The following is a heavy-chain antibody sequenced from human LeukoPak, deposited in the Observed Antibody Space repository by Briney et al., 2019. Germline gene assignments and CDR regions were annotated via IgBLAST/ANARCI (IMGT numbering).Heavy chain of an antibody. CDR3: ARATMVRGVIIRANAFDI. Sequence: GGSLRLSCAASGFTFSSYWMHWVRQAPGKGLLWVSRINSDGSSTSYADSVKGRFTISRDNAKNTLYLQMNSLRAEDTAVYYCARATMVRGVIIRANAFDIWGQGTMVTVSS. CDR1: GFTFSSYW. D-gene: IGHD3-10*01. J-gene: IGHJ3*02. V-gene: IGHV3-74*01. CDR2: INSDGSST.